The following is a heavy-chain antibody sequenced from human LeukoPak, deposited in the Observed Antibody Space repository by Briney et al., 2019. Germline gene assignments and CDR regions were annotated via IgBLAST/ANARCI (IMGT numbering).Heavy chain of an antibody. CDR2: INHSGST. CDR1: GGSFSGYY. V-gene: IGHV4-34*01. Sequence: AETLSLTCAVYGGSFSGYYWSWIRQPPGKGLEWIGEINHSGSTNYNPSLKSRVTISVDTSKNQFSLKLRSVTAADTAVYYCARYRGIDYWGQGTLVTASS. J-gene: IGHJ4*02. CDR3: ARYRGIDY. D-gene: IGHD3-10*01.